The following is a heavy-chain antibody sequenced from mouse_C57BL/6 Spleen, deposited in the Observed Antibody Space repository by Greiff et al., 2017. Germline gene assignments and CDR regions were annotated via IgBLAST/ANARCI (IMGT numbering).Heavy chain of an antibody. Sequence: EVQRVESGPGLVKPSQSLSLTCSVTGYSITSGYYWNWIRQFPGNKLEWMGYISYDGSNNYNPSLKNRISITRDTSTNQFFLKLNSVTTEDTATYYCAREGGTTVDWYFDVWGTGTSVTVSS. J-gene: IGHJ1*03. V-gene: IGHV3-6*01. D-gene: IGHD1-1*01. CDR1: GYSITSGYY. CDR3: AREGGTTVDWYFDV. CDR2: ISYDGSN.